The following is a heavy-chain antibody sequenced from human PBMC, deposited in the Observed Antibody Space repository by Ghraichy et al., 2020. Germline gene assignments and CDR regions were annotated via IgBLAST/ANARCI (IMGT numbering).Heavy chain of an antibody. CDR3: ASPSEIDYDFWSGYPKNYGMDV. CDR2: MNPNSGNT. CDR1: GYTFTSYD. Sequence: ASVKVSCKASGYTFTSYDINWVRQATGQGLEWMGWMNPNSGNTGYAQKFQGRVTMTRNTSISTAYMELSSLRSEDTAVYYCASPSEIDYDFWSGYPKNYGMDVWGQGTTVTVS. D-gene: IGHD3-3*01. J-gene: IGHJ6*02. V-gene: IGHV1-8*01.